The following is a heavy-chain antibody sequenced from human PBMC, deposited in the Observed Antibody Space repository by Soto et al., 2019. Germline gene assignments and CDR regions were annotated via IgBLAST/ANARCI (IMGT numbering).Heavy chain of an antibody. CDR1: GFSLSTTSVG. D-gene: IGHD3-3*01. Sequence: QITLKESGPTLVKPTQTLTLTCTFSGFSLSTTSVGVGWIRQPPGKALEWLALIYWDDDKRYNPSLKSRLTIPQDTSKNPVVLTLTNMDPVDTATSHCAHSVWSETHHVADAFDVWGQGTMVTVSS. V-gene: IGHV2-5*02. J-gene: IGHJ3*01. CDR2: IYWDDDK. CDR3: AHSVWSETHHVADAFDV.